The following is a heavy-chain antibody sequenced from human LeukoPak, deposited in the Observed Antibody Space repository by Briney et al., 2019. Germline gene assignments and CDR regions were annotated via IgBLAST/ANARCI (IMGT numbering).Heavy chain of an antibody. D-gene: IGHD5-24*01. CDR1: GYTFNSHG. J-gene: IGHJ4*02. Sequence: ASVKVSCKASGYTFNSHGISWVRQAPGQGLEWMGWISTSYGNTNYAQKFQGRVTMTTDTSTSTAFMELRSLRSDDTAVFYCARVSLLDGRWLHRGYYFDYWGQGTLVTVSS. CDR2: ISTSYGNT. V-gene: IGHV1-18*01. CDR3: ARVSLLDGRWLHRGYYFDY.